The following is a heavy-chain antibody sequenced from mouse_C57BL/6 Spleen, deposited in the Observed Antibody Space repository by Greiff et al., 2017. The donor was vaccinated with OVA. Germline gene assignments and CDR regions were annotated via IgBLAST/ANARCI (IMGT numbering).Heavy chain of an antibody. D-gene: IGHD1-1*01. J-gene: IGHJ2*01. V-gene: IGHV1-69*01. CDR2: IDPSDSYN. Sequence: QVQLKQPGAELVLPGASVKLSCTASGFTFTSYWMHWVKQRPGQGLEWIGEIDPSDSYNNYNQKFKGKSTLTVDKSSSPAYMQLSSLTSEDSAFYYCARGGNENGFDYWGQGTTLTVSS. CDR1: GFTFTSYW. CDR3: ARGGNENGFDY.